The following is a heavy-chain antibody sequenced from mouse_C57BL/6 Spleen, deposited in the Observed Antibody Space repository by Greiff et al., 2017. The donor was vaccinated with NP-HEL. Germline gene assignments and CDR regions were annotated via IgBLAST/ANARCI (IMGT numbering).Heavy chain of an antibody. CDR2: ISDGGSYT. J-gene: IGHJ2*01. Sequence: DVMLVESGGGLVKPGGSLKLSCAASGFTFSSYAMSWVRQTPEKRLEWVATISDGGSYTYYPDNVKGRFTISRDNAKNNLYLQMSHLKSEDTAMYYCARGEGAEYYFDYWGQGTTLTVSS. CDR3: ARGEGAEYYFDY. CDR1: GFTFSSYA. V-gene: IGHV5-4*03.